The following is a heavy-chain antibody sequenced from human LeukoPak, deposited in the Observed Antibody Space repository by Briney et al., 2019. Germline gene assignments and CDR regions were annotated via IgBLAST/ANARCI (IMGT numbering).Heavy chain of an antibody. J-gene: IGHJ4*02. Sequence: ASVKVSCKVSGYTLYELSMHWVRQAPGKGPEWMGGFDPEDGETIYAQKFQGRVTMTEDTSTDTAYMELSSLRSEDTAVYYCATPAYYYGSGSYYTQFDYWGQGTLVTVSS. V-gene: IGHV1-24*01. CDR2: FDPEDGET. D-gene: IGHD3-10*01. CDR1: GYTLYELS. CDR3: ATPAYYYGSGSYYTQFDY.